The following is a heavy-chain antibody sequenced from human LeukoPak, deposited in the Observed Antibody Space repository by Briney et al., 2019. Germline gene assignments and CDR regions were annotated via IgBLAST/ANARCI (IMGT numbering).Heavy chain of an antibody. CDR3: ARDPIDYSNLGGFDY. D-gene: IGHD4-11*01. J-gene: IGHJ4*02. CDR2: INPSGGST. Sequence: ASVKVSCKASGYTFTSYYMHWVRQAPGQGLEWMGIINPSGGSTSYAQKFQGRVTMTRDMSTSTVYMELSSLRSEDTAVYYCARDPIDYSNLGGFDYWGQGTLVTVSS. V-gene: IGHV1-46*01. CDR1: GYTFTSYY.